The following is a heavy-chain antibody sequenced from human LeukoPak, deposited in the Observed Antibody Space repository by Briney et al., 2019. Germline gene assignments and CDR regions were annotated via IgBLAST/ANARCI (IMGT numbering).Heavy chain of an antibody. J-gene: IGHJ4*02. D-gene: IGHD2-15*01. V-gene: IGHV3-30*04. CDR3: ARGARYCSGGSCYPGAFDY. CDR2: ISYDGSNK. CDR1: GFTFSSYA. Sequence: GGSLRLSCAASGFTFSSYAMHWGRQAPGKGLEWVAVISYDGSNKYYADSVKGRFTISRDNSKNTLYLQMNSLRAEDTAVYYCARGARYCSGGSCYPGAFDYWGQGTLVTVSS.